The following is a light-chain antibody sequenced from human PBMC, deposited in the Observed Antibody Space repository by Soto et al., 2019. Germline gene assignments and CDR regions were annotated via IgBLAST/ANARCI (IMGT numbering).Light chain of an antibody. CDR1: QGISIY. CDR3: QQHHTYPLT. V-gene: IGKV1-16*01. CDR2: ESS. J-gene: IGKJ4*01. Sequence: DIQITQSPSSLSASVGDRVTITCRASQGISIYLAWFQQKPGKAPTSLIYESSNLQGGVPSRFSGSRSGTEFTLTISSLQPEDFATYYCQQHHTYPLTFGGGTKVEIK.